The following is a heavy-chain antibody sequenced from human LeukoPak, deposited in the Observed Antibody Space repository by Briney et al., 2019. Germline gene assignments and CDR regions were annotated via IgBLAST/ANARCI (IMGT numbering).Heavy chain of an antibody. Sequence: PSETLSLTCTVSGGSISSGSYYWSWIRQPAGKGQEWIGRIYTSGSTNYNPSLKSRVTISVDTSKNQFSLKLSSVTAADTAVYYCAREESSGWYMGSFDYWGQGTLVTVSP. CDR2: IYTSGST. V-gene: IGHV4-61*02. CDR3: AREESSGWYMGSFDY. J-gene: IGHJ4*02. CDR1: GGSISSGSYY. D-gene: IGHD6-19*01.